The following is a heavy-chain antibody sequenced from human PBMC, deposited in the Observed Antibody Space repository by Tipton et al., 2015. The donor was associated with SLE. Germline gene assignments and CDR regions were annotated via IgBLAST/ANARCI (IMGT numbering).Heavy chain of an antibody. CDR3: AREYSSSSLWGSHYYMDV. CDR1: GGSINSHY. CDR2: IYYGGST. V-gene: IGHV4-59*11. D-gene: IGHD6-13*01. J-gene: IGHJ6*03. Sequence: TLSLTCTVSGGSINSHYWSWIRQPPGKGLEWIGYIYYGGSTNYNPSLKSRVTISVDTSKNQFSLKLSSVTPEDTAVYYCAREYSSSSLWGSHYYMDVWGKGTTVTVSS.